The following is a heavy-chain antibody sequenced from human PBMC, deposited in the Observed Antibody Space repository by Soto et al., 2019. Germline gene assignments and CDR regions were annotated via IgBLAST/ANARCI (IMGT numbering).Heavy chain of an antibody. D-gene: IGHD5-18*01. CDR2: ISSSSGTI. CDR1: GFTFSSYN. V-gene: IGHV3-48*02. CDR3: ARPRGYSYVLPDS. Sequence: EVQLVESGGGLVQPGGSLRLSCSASGFTFSSYNMNWVRQAPGKGLEWVSYISSSSGTIYYADSVKGRFTISRDNAKNSLYLQMNSLRDEDTAVYYCARPRGYSYVLPDSWGQGTLVTVSS. J-gene: IGHJ4*02.